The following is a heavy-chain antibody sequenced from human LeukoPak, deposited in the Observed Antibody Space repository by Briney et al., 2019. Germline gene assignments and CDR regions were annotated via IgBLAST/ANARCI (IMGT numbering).Heavy chain of an antibody. CDR1: GYTFTSYG. CDR2: ISAYNGNT. J-gene: IGHJ4*02. V-gene: IGHV1-18*01. Sequence: RASVKVSCKASGYTFTSYGISWVRQAPGQGLEWMGWISAYNGNTNYAQKLQGRVTMTTDTSTSTAYMELRSLRSDDTAVYYCARGPVSLWFGEFPSPYYFDYWGQGTLVTVSS. CDR3: ARGPVSLWFGEFPSPYYFDY. D-gene: IGHD3-10*01.